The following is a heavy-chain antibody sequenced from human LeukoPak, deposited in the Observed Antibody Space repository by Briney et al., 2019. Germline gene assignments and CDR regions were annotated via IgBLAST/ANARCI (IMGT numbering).Heavy chain of an antibody. V-gene: IGHV3-74*01. CDR2: INSDGSST. Sequence: PGGSLRLSCAASGFTFSSYWMHWVRQAPGKGLVWVSRINSDGSSTSYADSVKGRFTISRDNAKNTLYLQMNSLRAEDTAVYYCAGGYDKMYYYDSSGYSLFDYWGQGTLVTVSS. CDR1: GFTFSSYW. J-gene: IGHJ4*02. D-gene: IGHD3-22*01. CDR3: AGGYDKMYYYDSSGYSLFDY.